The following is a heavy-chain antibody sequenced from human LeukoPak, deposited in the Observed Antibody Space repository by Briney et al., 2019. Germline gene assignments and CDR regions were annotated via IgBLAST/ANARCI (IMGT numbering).Heavy chain of an antibody. Sequence: ASVKVSCKASGYTFTSYYLHWVRPAPGQGLEWMGIINPSGGSTSYAQKFQGRVTITANKFTSTAYMELSSLTSEDTAVYYCASGLGFCSGSDCTNLVKDYYYGMNVWGQGTTVTVSS. CDR1: GYTFTSYY. CDR3: ASGLGFCSGSDCTNLVKDYYYGMNV. CDR2: INPSGGST. V-gene: IGHV1-46*01. D-gene: IGHD2-15*01. J-gene: IGHJ6*02.